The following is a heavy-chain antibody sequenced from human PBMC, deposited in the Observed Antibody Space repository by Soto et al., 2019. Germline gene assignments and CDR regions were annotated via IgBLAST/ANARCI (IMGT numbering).Heavy chain of an antibody. CDR3: AREDSIIIPAVSDF. V-gene: IGHV3-21*01. D-gene: IGHD2-2*01. Sequence: GGSLRLSCEVSGVNFNNYGINWVRQAPGKGLEWVSSVSKSDYTYYSDSVKGRFTISRDNAKNSVSLQMNTLRAEDTAVYYCAREDSIIIPAVSDFWGQGTLVTVS. CDR2: VSKSDYT. J-gene: IGHJ4*02. CDR1: GVNFNNYG.